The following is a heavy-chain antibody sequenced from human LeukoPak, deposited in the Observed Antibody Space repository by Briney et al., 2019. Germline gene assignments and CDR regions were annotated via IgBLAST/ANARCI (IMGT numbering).Heavy chain of an antibody. V-gene: IGHV3-23*01. CDR2: ISGSGGST. D-gene: IGHD3-10*01. Sequence: SAISGSGGSTYYADSVKGRFTISRDNSKNTLYLQMNSLRAEDTAVYYCAKSSWFGELFFDYWGQGTLVTVSS. CDR3: AKSSWFGELFFDY. J-gene: IGHJ4*02.